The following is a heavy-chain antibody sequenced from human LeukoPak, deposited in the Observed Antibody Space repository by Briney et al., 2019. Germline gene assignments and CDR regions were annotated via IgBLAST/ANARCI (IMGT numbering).Heavy chain of an antibody. Sequence: PSETLSLTCAVYGGSFSGYYWSWIRQPPGKGLEWIGEINHSGSTNYNPSLKSRVTISVDTSKNQFSLKLSSVTAADTAVYYCARVFRDGYYYDSSGYSGYWGQGTLVTVSS. D-gene: IGHD3-22*01. CDR3: ARVFRDGYYYDSSGYSGY. CDR2: INHSGST. V-gene: IGHV4-34*01. J-gene: IGHJ4*02. CDR1: GGSFSGYY.